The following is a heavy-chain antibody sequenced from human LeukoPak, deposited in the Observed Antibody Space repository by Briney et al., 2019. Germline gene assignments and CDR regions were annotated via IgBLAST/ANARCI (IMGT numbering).Heavy chain of an antibody. J-gene: IGHJ4*02. CDR3: ARGSSGPDY. CDR1: GVTFSGYY. Sequence: PSETLSLTCAASGVTFSGYYWSWIRQPPGKGLEWIGEINHSGSTNYNPSLNYRVTISVDTSKNQFSLKLSSVAAADTAVYYCARGSSGPDYWGQGTLVTVSS. CDR2: INHSGST. V-gene: IGHV4-34*01. D-gene: IGHD6-19*01.